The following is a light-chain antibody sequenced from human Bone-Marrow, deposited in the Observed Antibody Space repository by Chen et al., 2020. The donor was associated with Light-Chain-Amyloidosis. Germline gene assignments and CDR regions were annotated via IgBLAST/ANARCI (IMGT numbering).Light chain of an antibody. CDR2: AVS. Sequence: QSALTQPASVSGSPGQSITISCTGTSGDVGTYNYLSWYQQHPGKAPKVMIYAVSNRPSGVSKRFSGSNSGNTASLTISGLPAEDEADYYCSSFTSSSSYVFAPGTKVTVL. J-gene: IGLJ1*01. CDR3: SSFTSSSSYV. CDR1: SGDVGTYNY. V-gene: IGLV2-14*01.